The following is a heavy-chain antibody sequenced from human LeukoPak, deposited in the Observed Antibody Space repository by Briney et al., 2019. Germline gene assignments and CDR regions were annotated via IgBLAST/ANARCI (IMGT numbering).Heavy chain of an antibody. CDR3: ASGLRYFDLYY. D-gene: IGHD3-9*01. Sequence: SETLSLTCTVSGGSISSGSYYWSWIRQPAGKGLEWIGRIYTSGSTNYNPSLKSRVTISVDTSKNQFSLKLSSVTAADTAVYYHASGLRYFDLYYWGQGTLVTVSS. V-gene: IGHV4-61*02. CDR1: GGSISSGSYY. J-gene: IGHJ4*02. CDR2: IYTSGST.